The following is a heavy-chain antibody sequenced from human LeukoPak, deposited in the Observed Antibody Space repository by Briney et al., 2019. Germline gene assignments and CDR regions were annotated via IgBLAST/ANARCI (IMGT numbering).Heavy chain of an antibody. Sequence: SVTVSFTASGFTFTSSAVQWVRQARGQRLEWIGWIVVGSGNTNYAQKFQERVTITRDMSTSTAYMELSSLRSEDTAVYYCAASYHNYYDSSGPNYWGQGTLVTVSS. CDR1: GFTFTSSA. CDR2: IVVGSGNT. V-gene: IGHV1-58*01. CDR3: AASYHNYYDSSGPNY. D-gene: IGHD3-22*01. J-gene: IGHJ4*02.